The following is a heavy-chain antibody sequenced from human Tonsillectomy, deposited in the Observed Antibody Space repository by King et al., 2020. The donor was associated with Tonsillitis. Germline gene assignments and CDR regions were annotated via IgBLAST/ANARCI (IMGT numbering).Heavy chain of an antibody. Sequence: VQLVESGAEVKEPGESLRISCKDSGYTFTNYWIGWVRQMPGKGLEWMGISYPGDSDTRYSPSFQGQVTISADKSISTAYLQWSSLKASDTAMYYCARSYYYDSGSYYFVFDSWGQGTLVTVSS. CDR2: SYPGDSDT. V-gene: IGHV5-51*01. CDR3: ARSYYYDSGSYYFVFDS. J-gene: IGHJ4*02. CDR1: GYTFTNYW. D-gene: IGHD3-10*01.